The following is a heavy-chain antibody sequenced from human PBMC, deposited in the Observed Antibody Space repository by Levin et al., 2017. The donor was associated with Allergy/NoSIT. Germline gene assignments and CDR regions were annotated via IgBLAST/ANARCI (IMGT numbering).Heavy chain of an antibody. D-gene: IGHD2-8*01. CDR1: GYTFTSYY. CDR2: INPSGGST. CDR3: AREYCTNGVCYPPTTYYYYGMDV. Sequence: ASVKVSCKASGYTFTSYYMHWVRQAPGQGLEWMGIINPSGGSTSYAQKFQGRVTMTRDTSTSTVYMELSSLRSEDTAVYYCAREYCTNGVCYPPTTYYYYGMDVWGQGTTVTVSS. J-gene: IGHJ6*02. V-gene: IGHV1-46*01.